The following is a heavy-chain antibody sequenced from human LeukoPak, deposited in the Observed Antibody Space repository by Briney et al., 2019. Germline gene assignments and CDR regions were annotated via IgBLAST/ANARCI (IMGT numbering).Heavy chain of an antibody. CDR1: GGSFSGYY. Sequence: SETLSLTCAVYGGSFSGYYWSWIRQPPGKGLEWVGEINHSGSTNYNPSLKSRVTISVDTSKNQFSLKLSSVTAADTAVYFCARQLYVSGSYYAPMDVWGKGTTVTISS. D-gene: IGHD3-10*01. J-gene: IGHJ6*03. CDR3: ARQLYVSGSYYAPMDV. CDR2: INHSGST. V-gene: IGHV4-34*01.